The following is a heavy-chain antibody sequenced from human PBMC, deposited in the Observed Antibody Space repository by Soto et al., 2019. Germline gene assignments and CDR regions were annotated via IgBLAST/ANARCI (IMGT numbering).Heavy chain of an antibody. D-gene: IGHD6-13*01. CDR3: ARGLAAGPWFDP. CDR1: GDTLTSYY. V-gene: IGHV1-46*01. CDR2: INPSGGST. Sequence: SVKVPFKASGDTLTSYYMCWVRQSHGQGLEWMGIINPSGGSTSYAQKFQGRVTMTRDTSTSTVYMELSSLRSEDTAVYYCARGLAAGPWFDPWGQGALLTVSS. J-gene: IGHJ5*02.